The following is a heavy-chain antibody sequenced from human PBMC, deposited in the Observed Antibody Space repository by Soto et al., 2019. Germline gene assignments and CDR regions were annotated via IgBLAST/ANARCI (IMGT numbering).Heavy chain of an antibody. J-gene: IGHJ4*02. CDR1: GYTFTNSY. D-gene: IGHD6-13*01. CDR2: LNPNGGST. V-gene: IGHV1-46*01. Sequence: QVQLVQSGAEVKKPGASVKVSCKASGYTFTNSYIHWVRQAPGQGLEWMALLNPNGGSTNYAQNFQGRGTVDRDTSMGTGQNGLTSLTTEEKAVYYCARNLAAGGYWGQGTLVTVSS. CDR3: ARNLAAGGY.